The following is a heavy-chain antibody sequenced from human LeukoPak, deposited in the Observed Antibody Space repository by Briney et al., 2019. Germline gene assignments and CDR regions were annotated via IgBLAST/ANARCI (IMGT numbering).Heavy chain of an antibody. CDR1: GGTFSSYA. CDR3: ASANYYDNSGYPYY. J-gene: IGHJ4*02. CDR2: IIPIFGTA. V-gene: IGHV1-69*05. D-gene: IGHD3-22*01. Sequence: SVKVSCKASGGTFSSYAISWVRQAPGQGLEWMGGIIPIFGTANYAQKFQGRVTITTDESTSTAYMELSSLRSEDTAVYYCASANYYDNSGYPYYWGQGTLVTVSS.